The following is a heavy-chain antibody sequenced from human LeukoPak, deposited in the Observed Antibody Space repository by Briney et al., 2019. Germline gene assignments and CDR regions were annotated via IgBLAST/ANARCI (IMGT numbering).Heavy chain of an antibody. J-gene: IGHJ4*02. CDR2: INPNSGGT. CDR3: ARVPYSSSWYDY. Sequence: ASVKVSCKAFGHTFTGYYMHWVRQAPGQGLEWMGWINPNSGGTNYAQKFQGRVTMTRDTSISTAYMELSRLRSDDTAVYYCARVPYSSSWYDYWGQGTLVTVSS. D-gene: IGHD6-13*01. V-gene: IGHV1-2*02. CDR1: GHTFTGYY.